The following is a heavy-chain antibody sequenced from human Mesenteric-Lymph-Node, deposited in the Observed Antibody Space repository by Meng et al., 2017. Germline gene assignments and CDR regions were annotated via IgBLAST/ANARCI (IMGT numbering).Heavy chain of an antibody. CDR3: ARHPQFGTTMIEY. Sequence: QGQLQESGPGLVQPSETPSLTCTVSGGSISGYYWSWIRQPPGKELEWIGYIHYSGSTNYKPSLKSRVTISVDTSKNQFSLKLSSVTAADTAVYYCARHPQFGTTMIEYWGQGTLVTVSS. CDR2: IHYSGST. CDR1: GGSISGYY. V-gene: IGHV4-59*08. D-gene: IGHD1-7*01. J-gene: IGHJ4*02.